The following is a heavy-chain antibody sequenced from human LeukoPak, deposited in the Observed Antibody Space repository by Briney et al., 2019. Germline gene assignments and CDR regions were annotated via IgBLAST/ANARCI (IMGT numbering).Heavy chain of an antibody. CDR2: IYYSGST. CDR1: GGSISSSNYY. Sequence: SETLSLTCTVSGGSISSSNYYWGWIRQPPGKGLEWIGNIYYSGSTNYNPSLKSRVTISVDTSENHFSLKLSSVTAADTAVYYCARDAFFYYYFLDVWGKGTTVTVSS. V-gene: IGHV4-39*07. D-gene: IGHD2/OR15-2a*01. CDR3: ARDAFFYYYFLDV. J-gene: IGHJ6*03.